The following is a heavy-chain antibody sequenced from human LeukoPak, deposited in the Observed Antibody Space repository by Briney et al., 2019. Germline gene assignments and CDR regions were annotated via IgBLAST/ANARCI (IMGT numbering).Heavy chain of an antibody. Sequence: GGSLRLSCAASGFTFSGSAMHWVRQASGKGLEWVGRIRSKANSYATAYAASVKGRFTISRDDSKHTAYLQMNSLKTEDTAVYYCTRRPLDYGDYCFDYWGQGTLVTVSS. V-gene: IGHV3-73*01. J-gene: IGHJ4*02. D-gene: IGHD4-17*01. CDR1: GFTFSGSA. CDR3: TRRPLDYGDYCFDY. CDR2: IRSKANSYAT.